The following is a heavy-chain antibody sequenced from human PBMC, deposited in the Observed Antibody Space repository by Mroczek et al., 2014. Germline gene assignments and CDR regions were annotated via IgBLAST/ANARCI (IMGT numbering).Heavy chain of an antibody. J-gene: IGHJ4*02. CDR3: ARGIAVAGTSMDY. CDR1: GGSFSGYY. D-gene: IGHD6-19*01. CDR2: INHSGST. V-gene: IGHV4-34*01. Sequence: VQLQHGAAGLLKPSETLSLTCAVYGGSFSGYYWSWIRQPPGKGLEWIGEINHSGSTNYNPSLKSRVTISVDTSKNQFSLKLSSVTAADTAVYYCARGIAVAGTSMDYWGQGTLVTVSS.